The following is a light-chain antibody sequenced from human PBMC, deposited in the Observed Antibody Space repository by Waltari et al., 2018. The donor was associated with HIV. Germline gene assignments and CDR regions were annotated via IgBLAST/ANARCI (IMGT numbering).Light chain of an antibody. CDR3: HQTYITPRT. CDR2: DAT. J-gene: IGKJ1*01. V-gene: IGKV1-39*01. Sequence: DIQMTQSPSSLSASVGDRVTITCRASQAISNYLNWYQKKPGKAPYLVVYDATTLQSGVPSRFSGSGSGTDFTLTISSPQPEDFATYYCHQTYITPRTFGPGTRVESK. CDR1: QAISNY.